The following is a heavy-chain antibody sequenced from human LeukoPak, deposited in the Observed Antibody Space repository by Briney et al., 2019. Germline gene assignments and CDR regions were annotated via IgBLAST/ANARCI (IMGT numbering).Heavy chain of an antibody. Sequence: LRLSCAASGFTFDEYAMHWVRQAPGKGLEGVAGISWNSGSIGYADSVKGPFTISRNNATNSLYLQINSLSADDPALYYCPKDYNHPPYYYGMDVWGQGTTVTVSS. D-gene: IGHD1-14*01. CDR3: PKDYNHPPYYYGMDV. CDR2: ISWNSGSI. V-gene: IGHV3-9*01. J-gene: IGHJ6*02. CDR1: GFTFDEYA.